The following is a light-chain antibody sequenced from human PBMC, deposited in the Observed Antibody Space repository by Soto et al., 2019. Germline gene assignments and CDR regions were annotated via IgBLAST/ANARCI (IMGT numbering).Light chain of an antibody. CDR1: QSISSS. CDR2: AAS. V-gene: IGKV1-39*01. J-gene: IGKJ1*01. Sequence: DIQMTQSPSSLSASMGEAITITCRASQSISSSLNWFQHIPGQPPKLLLFAASNLHAGVPPRFSGSGSGTSFSLTIRSLQPEDFATYYCQQSFNLPRTFGPGTKVDIK. CDR3: QQSFNLPRT.